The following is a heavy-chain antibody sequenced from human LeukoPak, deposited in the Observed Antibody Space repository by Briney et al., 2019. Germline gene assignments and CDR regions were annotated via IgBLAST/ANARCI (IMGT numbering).Heavy chain of an antibody. D-gene: IGHD3-22*01. CDR3: ARRDYYDNSDDNYHSFEY. CDR2: VVHSGST. Sequence: SETLSLTCAVSGGSISSNKWWSWLRQAPGKGLEWLGEVVHSGSTNYNPSLKSRATISVDKSKNQFSLRLNSVTAADTAVYYCARRDYYDNSDDNYHSFEYWGQGTLVTVSS. V-gene: IGHV4-4*02. J-gene: IGHJ4*02. CDR1: GGSISSNKW.